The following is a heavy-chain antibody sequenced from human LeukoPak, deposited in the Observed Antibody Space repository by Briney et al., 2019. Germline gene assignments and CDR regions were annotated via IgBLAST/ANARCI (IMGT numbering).Heavy chain of an antibody. CDR3: ARVWELIPNWYFDL. V-gene: IGHV4-30-2*01. CDR2: IYHSGST. J-gene: IGHJ2*01. D-gene: IGHD1-7*01. CDR1: GGSISSGGHY. Sequence: SETLSLTCTVSGGSISSGGHYWSWIRQPPGKGLEWIGYIYHSGSTYYNPSLKSRVTISVDRSKNQFSLKLSSVTAADTAVYYCARVWELIPNWYFDLWGRGTLVTVSS.